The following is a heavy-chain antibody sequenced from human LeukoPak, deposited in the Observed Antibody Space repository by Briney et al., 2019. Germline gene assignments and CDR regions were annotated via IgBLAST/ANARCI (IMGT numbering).Heavy chain of an antibody. J-gene: IGHJ4*02. CDR3: VGGWSLGY. D-gene: IGHD6-19*01. CDR2: INSDGSST. CDR1: GFTFTTYW. V-gene: IGHV3-74*01. Sequence: PGGSLRLSCAASGFTFTTYWMHWVRQAPGEGLVWVSRINSDGSSTSYADSVKGRFTISRDNAKNTLYLQMNSLRAEDTAVYYCVGGWSLGYWGQGTLVTVSS.